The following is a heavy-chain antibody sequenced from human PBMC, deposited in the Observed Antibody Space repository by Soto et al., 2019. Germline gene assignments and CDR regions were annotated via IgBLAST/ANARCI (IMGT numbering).Heavy chain of an antibody. D-gene: IGHD2-2*01. J-gene: IGHJ3*02. Sequence: SVKVSCKASGGTFSSYAISWVRQAPGQGLEWMGGIIPIFGTANYAQKFQGRVTITADESTSTAYMGLSSLRSEDTAVYYCARLTSPLRLPAATRADAFDIWGQGTMVTVSS. V-gene: IGHV1-69*13. CDR3: ARLTSPLRLPAATRADAFDI. CDR2: IIPIFGTA. CDR1: GGTFSSYA.